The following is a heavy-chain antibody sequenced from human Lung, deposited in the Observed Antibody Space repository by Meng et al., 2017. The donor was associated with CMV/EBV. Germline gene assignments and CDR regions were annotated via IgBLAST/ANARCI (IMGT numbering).Heavy chain of an antibody. CDR3: AREGYDYDSGSYYYYFDH. J-gene: IGHJ4*02. CDR1: GFTFSSYA. Sequence: GGSLRLXXAASGFTFSSYAMHWVRQAPGKGLEWVAVISYDGSNKYYADSVKGRFTISRDNSKNSLYLQMNSLRAEDAAAYYCAREGYDYDSGSYYYYFDHWGQGSLVTVSS. V-gene: IGHV3-30-3*01. CDR2: ISYDGSNK. D-gene: IGHD3-10*01.